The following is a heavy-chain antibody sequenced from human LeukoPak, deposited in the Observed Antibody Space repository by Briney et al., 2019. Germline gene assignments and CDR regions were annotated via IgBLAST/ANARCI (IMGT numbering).Heavy chain of an antibody. D-gene: IGHD2-15*01. CDR3: ARAARGYCSGGRCYYFDY. Sequence: SETQSLTCTVSGGSISSYYWSWIRQPPGKGLEWIGYIYYSGSTNYNPSLKSRVTISVDTSKNQFSLKLSSVAAADTAVYYCARAARGYCSGGRCYYFDYWGQGTLVTVSS. CDR1: GGSISSYY. CDR2: IYYSGST. J-gene: IGHJ4*02. V-gene: IGHV4-59*01.